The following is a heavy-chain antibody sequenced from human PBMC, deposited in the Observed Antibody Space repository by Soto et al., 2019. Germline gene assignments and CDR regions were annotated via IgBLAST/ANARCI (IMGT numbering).Heavy chain of an antibody. CDR1: RDAFSKYA. J-gene: IGHJ6*02. CDR3: ARGETYLGV. D-gene: IGHD3-16*01. V-gene: IGHV1-69*01. Sequence: QVQLVQSGAEVKKPGSSVKVSCKASRDAFSKYAFNWVRQAPGQGLEWMGWIIPIFSSTNYAEKFQGRVTITAAESTSTAYMELRSLRFEDTAVYYCARGETYLGVWGQGTTVTVSS. CDR2: IIPIFSST.